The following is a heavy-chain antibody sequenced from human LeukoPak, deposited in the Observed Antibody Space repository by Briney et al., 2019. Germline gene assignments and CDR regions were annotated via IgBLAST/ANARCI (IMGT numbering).Heavy chain of an antibody. V-gene: IGHV1-69*05. CDR2: IIPIFGTA. J-gene: IGHJ3*02. D-gene: IGHD3-22*01. Sequence: SVKVSCKASGGTFSSHAISWVRQAPGQGLEWMGGIIPIFGTANYAQKFQGRVTITTDESTSTAYMELSSLRSEDTAVYYCARADYYDSSGSGAFDIWGQGTMVTVSS. CDR3: ARADYYDSSGSGAFDI. CDR1: GGTFSSHA.